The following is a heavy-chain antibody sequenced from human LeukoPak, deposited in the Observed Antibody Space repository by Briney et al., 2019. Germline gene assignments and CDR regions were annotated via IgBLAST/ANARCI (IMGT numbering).Heavy chain of an antibody. Sequence: PGGPLRLSCAASGFTFSSYSMNWVRQAPGKGLEWVSSISSSSSYIYYADSVKGRFTISRDNAENSLYLQMNSLRAEDTAVYYCARDLTVFGVVIFFDYWGQGTLVTVSS. CDR2: ISSSSSYI. V-gene: IGHV3-21*01. D-gene: IGHD3-3*01. CDR1: GFTFSSYS. J-gene: IGHJ4*02. CDR3: ARDLTVFGVVIFFDY.